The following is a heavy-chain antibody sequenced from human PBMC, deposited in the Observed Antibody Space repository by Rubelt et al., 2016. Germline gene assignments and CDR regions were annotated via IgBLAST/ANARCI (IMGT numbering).Heavy chain of an antibody. Sequence: QVQLVESGGGVVQPGRSLRLSCAASGFTFSSYGMHWVRQAPGKGLEWVAVISYDGSNKYYADSVKGRLTISRDNSKNTLYLQMNSLRAEDTAVYYCAKDSYYYDSSGLFLRYWGQGTLVTVSS. V-gene: IGHV3-30*18. CDR3: AKDSYYYDSSGLFLRY. CDR2: ISYDGSNK. J-gene: IGHJ4*02. D-gene: IGHD3-22*01. CDR1: GFTFSSYG.